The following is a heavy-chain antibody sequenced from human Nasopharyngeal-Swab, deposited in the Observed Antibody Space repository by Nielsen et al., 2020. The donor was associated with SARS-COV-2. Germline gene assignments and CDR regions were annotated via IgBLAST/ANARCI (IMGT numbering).Heavy chain of an antibody. D-gene: IGHD4-11*01. V-gene: IGHV3-49*03. CDR3: TRGGTTVTPGYYYYGMDV. J-gene: IGHJ6*02. CDR1: GFTFGDYA. Sequence: GESLKISCTAFGFTFGDYAMSWFRQAPGKGLEWVGFIRSKAYGGTTEHAASVKGRFTISRDDSKSIAYLQMNSLKTEDTAVYYCTRGGTTVTPGYYYYGMDVWGQGTTVTVSS. CDR2: IRSKAYGGTT.